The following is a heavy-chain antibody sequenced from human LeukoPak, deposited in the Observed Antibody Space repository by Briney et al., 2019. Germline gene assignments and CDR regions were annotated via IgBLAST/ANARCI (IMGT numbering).Heavy chain of an antibody. CDR1: GYTFTSYG. V-gene: IGHV1-2*04. J-gene: IGHJ4*02. D-gene: IGHD2-2*01. Sequence: ASVKVSCKASGYTFTSYGISWVRQAPGQGLEWMGWINPDSGGTNYAQKFQGWVTMTRDTSTSTAYMELSSLRSEDTAVYYCASKARHCSSTSCYLDYWGQGTLVTVSS. CDR3: ASKARHCSSTSCYLDY. CDR2: INPDSGGT.